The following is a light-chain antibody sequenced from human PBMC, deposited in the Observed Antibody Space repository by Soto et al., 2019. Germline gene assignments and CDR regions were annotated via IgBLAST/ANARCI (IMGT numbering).Light chain of an antibody. J-gene: IGLJ2*01. CDR3: SSYAGSNNLV. CDR1: SSDVGSYNY. CDR2: EVS. Sequence: QSVLTQPPSASGSPGQSVTISCTGTSSDVGSYNYVSWYQQHPGKAPKFVIYEVSKRPSGVPDRFSGSKSGNTASLTVSGLQAEDEADYYCSSYAGSNNLVFGGGTKLTVL. V-gene: IGLV2-8*01.